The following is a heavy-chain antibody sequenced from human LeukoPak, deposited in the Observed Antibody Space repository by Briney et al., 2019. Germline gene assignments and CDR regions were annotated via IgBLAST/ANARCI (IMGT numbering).Heavy chain of an antibody. V-gene: IGHV3-21*01. D-gene: IGHD2-15*01. CDR2: ISSSSSYI. J-gene: IGHJ3*02. CDR1: GFTVSSNY. Sequence: GGSLRLSCAASGFTVSSNYMSWVRQAPGKGLEWVSSISSSSSYIYYADSVKGRFTISRDNAKNSLYLQMNSLRAEDTAVYYCAREYCSGGSCYSDAFDIWGQGTMVTVSS. CDR3: AREYCSGGSCYSDAFDI.